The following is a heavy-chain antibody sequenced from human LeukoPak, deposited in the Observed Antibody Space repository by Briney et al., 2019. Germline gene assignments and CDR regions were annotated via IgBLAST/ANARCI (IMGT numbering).Heavy chain of an antibody. CDR2: IKQDGSER. Sequence: GGSLRLSCAASGFTSSAYWMTWVRQAPGRGLDWVAIIKQDGSERYYVDSVKGRFTISRDNAKNSLYLQMNTLKDGDTAVYFCAKGLGINGLAFDIWGQGTVVTVSS. J-gene: IGHJ3*02. V-gene: IGHV3-7*05. D-gene: IGHD3-10*01. CDR1: GFTSSAYW. CDR3: AKGLGINGLAFDI.